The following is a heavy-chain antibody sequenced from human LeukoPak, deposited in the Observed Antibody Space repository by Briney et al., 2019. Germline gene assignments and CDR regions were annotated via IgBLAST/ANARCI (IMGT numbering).Heavy chain of an antibody. CDR1: GFNFDNYW. Sequence: GGSLRPSCAASGFNFDNYWMSWVRQAPGKGLEWVANIREDGSEKYYVDSVKGRFTISRDNAKKSLYLQMNSLRAEDSALYYCARWLDRWGQGTLVTVSS. CDR3: ARWLDR. CDR2: IREDGSEK. J-gene: IGHJ4*02. V-gene: IGHV3-7*01. D-gene: IGHD2-2*03.